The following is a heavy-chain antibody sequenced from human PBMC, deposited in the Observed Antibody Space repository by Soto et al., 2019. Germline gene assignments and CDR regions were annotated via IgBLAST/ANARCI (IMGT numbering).Heavy chain of an antibody. Sequence: EVQLVESGGGLVQPGGSLRLSCAASGFTFSSYDMHWVRQATGKGLEWVSAIGTAGDTYYPGSVKGRFTISRENAKNSLYLQMNSLRAEDTAVYYCARDIFDGYSSGWPSFCAFDIWGQGTMVTVSS. D-gene: IGHD6-19*01. V-gene: IGHV3-13*01. CDR1: GFTFSSYD. CDR2: IGTAGDT. J-gene: IGHJ3*02. CDR3: ARDIFDGYSSGWPSFCAFDI.